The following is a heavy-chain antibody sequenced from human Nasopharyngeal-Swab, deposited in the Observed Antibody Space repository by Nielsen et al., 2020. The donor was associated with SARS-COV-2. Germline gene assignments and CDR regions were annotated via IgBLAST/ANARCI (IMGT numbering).Heavy chain of an antibody. V-gene: IGHV3-53*01. CDR2: IYSGGST. J-gene: IGHJ4*02. CDR3: ARRGTSGWFHDY. Sequence: GESLKISCAASGFTVSSNYMSWVRQAPGKGLEWVSVIYSGGSTYYADSAKGRFTISRDNSKNTLYVQMNSLRAEDTAVYYCARRGTSGWFHDYWGQGTLVTVSS. CDR1: GFTVSSNY. D-gene: IGHD6-19*01.